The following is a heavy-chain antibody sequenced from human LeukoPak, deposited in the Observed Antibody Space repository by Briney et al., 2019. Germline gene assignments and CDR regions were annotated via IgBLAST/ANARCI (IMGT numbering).Heavy chain of an antibody. V-gene: IGHV3-23*01. J-gene: IGHJ4*02. CDR2: ISGSGGST. Sequence: GGSLRLSCAASGFTFSSYAMSWVRQAPGKGLEWVSAISGSGGSTYYADSVKGRFTISRDNSKNTLYLQMNSLRAEDTAVYYCARTCSSTSCHFDYWGQGTLVTVSS. CDR1: GFTFSSYA. D-gene: IGHD2-2*01. CDR3: ARTCSSTSCHFDY.